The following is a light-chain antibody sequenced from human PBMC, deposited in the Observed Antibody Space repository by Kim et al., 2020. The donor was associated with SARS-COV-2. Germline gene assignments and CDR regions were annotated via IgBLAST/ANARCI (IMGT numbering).Light chain of an antibody. CDR3: ATWDDSLDTWV. CDR1: SSNIGGNT. Sequence: GRRVTISCSGSSSNIGGNTVNWYQQLPGTAPKLLIYSNNQRPSGVPDRCSGSKSGTSASLAISGLQSEDEGDYYCATWDDSLDTWVFGGGTKLTVL. J-gene: IGLJ3*02. V-gene: IGLV1-44*01. CDR2: SNN.